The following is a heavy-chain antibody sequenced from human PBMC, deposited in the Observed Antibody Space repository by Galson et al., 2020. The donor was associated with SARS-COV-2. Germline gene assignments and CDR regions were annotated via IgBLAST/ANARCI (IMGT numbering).Heavy chain of an antibody. J-gene: IGHJ4*02. CDR3: ARMGMVRGVIINPSLDY. D-gene: IGHD3-10*01. CDR1: GFTFSSYA. Sequence: SLKISCAASGFTFSSYAMHWVRQAPGKGLEWVAVISYDGSNKYYADSVKGRFTISRDNSKNTLYLQMNSLRAEDTAVYYCARMGMVRGVIINPSLDYWGQGTLVTVSA. V-gene: IGHV3-30*04. CDR2: ISYDGSNK.